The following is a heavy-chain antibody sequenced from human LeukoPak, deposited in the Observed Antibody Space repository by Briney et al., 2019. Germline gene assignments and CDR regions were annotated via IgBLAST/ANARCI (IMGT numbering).Heavy chain of an antibody. CDR2: IYYSGST. V-gene: IGHV4-59*01. D-gene: IGHD6-13*01. J-gene: IGHJ6*02. CDR1: GGSISSYY. Sequence: SETLSLTCTVSGGSISSYYWSWIRQPPGKGLEWIGHIYYSGSTYYNPSLKSRVTITVDTSKDQFSLRLSSVTPADTAVYYCARDLRWSDSSSQHYYGMDVWGQGTTVTVSS. CDR3: ARDLRWSDSSSQHYYGMDV.